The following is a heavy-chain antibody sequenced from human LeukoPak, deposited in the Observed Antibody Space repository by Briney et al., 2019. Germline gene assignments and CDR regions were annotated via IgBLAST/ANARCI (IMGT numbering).Heavy chain of an antibody. V-gene: IGHV4-4*02. J-gene: IGHJ4*02. D-gene: IGHD3-16*02. CDR3: AKDNGRYRNNYFDY. CDR2: IYHSGST. CDR1: GGSISSSNW. Sequence: SETLSLTCAVSGGSISSSNWWSWVRQPPGKGLEWIGEIYHSGSTNYNPSLKSRVTISVDKSKNQFSLKLTSVTAADTAVYYCAKDNGRYRNNYFDYWGQGALVTVSS.